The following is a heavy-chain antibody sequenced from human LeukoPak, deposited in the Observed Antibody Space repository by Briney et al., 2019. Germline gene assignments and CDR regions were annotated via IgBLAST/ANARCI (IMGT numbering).Heavy chain of an antibody. CDR3: ARHPGANYFDY. V-gene: IGHV4-59*08. J-gene: IGHJ4*02. CDR2: IYYSGST. D-gene: IGHD1-14*01. Sequence: SETLSLTCTVSGDSLNNYYWSWIRQPPGKGLEWIGYIYYSGSTNYNPPLKSRVTISVDTSKNQFSLKVSSVTAADTALYYCARHPGANYFDYWGQGTLVTVSS. CDR1: GDSLNNYY.